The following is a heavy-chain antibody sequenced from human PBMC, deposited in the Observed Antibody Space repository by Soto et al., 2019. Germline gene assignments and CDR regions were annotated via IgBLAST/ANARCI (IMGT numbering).Heavy chain of an antibody. CDR1: GFTVSSNY. CDR2: IYSGGST. Sequence: AGSLRLSCAASGFTVSSNYMSWVRHAPGKGLEWVSVIYSGGSTCYADSVKGRFTISRDNSKNTQYLHMNSLRAEDTAVYYCASSVGFTMVRGFIIDAFDYWGQGTLVTVSS. D-gene: IGHD3-10*01. CDR3: ASSVGFTMVRGFIIDAFDY. V-gene: IGHV3-53*01. J-gene: IGHJ4*02.